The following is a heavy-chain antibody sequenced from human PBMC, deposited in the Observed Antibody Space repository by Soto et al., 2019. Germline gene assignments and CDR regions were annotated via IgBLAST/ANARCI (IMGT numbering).Heavy chain of an antibody. CDR3: ASLGGTSSSPFDY. Sequence: LRHACGGSGFSCNRYWPSSVRQAPGKGLXGIXXIXXSXXXXXNXXLKSRVTISVDTSKNQFSLKLSSVTAAETAVYYCASLGGTSSSPFDYWGQGTQVTVSS. CDR1: GFSCNRYW. V-gene: IGHV4-34*01. CDR2: IXXSXXX. D-gene: IGHD6-6*01. J-gene: IGHJ4*02.